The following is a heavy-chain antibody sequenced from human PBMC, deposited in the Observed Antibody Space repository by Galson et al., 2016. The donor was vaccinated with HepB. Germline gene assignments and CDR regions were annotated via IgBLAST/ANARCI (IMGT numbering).Heavy chain of an antibody. CDR3: TRVGFGVILGDAFDI. J-gene: IGHJ3*02. D-gene: IGHD3-3*01. Sequence: SLRLSCAASGFAFSSHWMHWVRQAPGKGLMWVARINSDGTISNYADSVKGRFAISRDNPRKMLYLQMNNLRIEDAAVYYCTRVGFGVILGDAFDIWGRGTMVTVSS. CDR1: GFAFSSHW. V-gene: IGHV3-74*01. CDR2: INSDGTIS.